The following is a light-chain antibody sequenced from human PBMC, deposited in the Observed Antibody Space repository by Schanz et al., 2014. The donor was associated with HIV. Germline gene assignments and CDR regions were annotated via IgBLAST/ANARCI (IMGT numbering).Light chain of an antibody. CDR3: HQYGSSPRT. Sequence: EIVLTQSPGTLSLSPGERATLSCRASETLGSRYLAWYQQKPGQAPRLLIFGASIRTTGIPDRFSGSGSGTDFTLTITRLEPEDFAVYYCHQYGSSPRTFGQGTKVEI. J-gene: IGKJ1*01. CDR2: GAS. V-gene: IGKV3-20*01. CDR1: ETLGSRY.